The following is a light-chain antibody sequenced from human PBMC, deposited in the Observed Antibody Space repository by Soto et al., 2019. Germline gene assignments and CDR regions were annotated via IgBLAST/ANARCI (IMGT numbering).Light chain of an antibody. CDR3: QQSYALVRT. Sequence: DIQMTQSPSSLSTSVGDRVTITCRASQGISTFLNWYQQKPGKAPRLLIYAASRLQSGVPARLSGSGVETDFTLTITSLQPEDFGIYYCQQSYALVRTFGGGTKVE. V-gene: IGKV1-39*01. J-gene: IGKJ4*01. CDR1: QGISTF. CDR2: AAS.